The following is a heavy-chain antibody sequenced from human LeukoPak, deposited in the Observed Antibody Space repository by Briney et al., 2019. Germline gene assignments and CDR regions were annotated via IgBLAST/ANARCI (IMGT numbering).Heavy chain of an antibody. D-gene: IGHD5-18*01. Sequence: SETRSLTCAVDGGSISGYYWSWIRQPPGKGLEWIGEINHSGSTNYNPSLKSRVTISVDTSKNQFSLKLSSVTAADTAVYYCARGRRQLWLSYQSWFEPWGQGTLVTVSS. CDR2: INHSGST. J-gene: IGHJ5*02. CDR1: GGSISGYY. CDR3: ARGRRQLWLSYQSWFEP. V-gene: IGHV4-34*01.